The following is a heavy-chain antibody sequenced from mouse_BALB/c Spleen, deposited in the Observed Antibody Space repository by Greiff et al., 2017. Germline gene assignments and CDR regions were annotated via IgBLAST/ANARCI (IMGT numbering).Heavy chain of an antibody. V-gene: IGHV5-6-5*01. CDR3: ARFYDGYSAWFAY. D-gene: IGHD2-3*01. CDR1: GFTFSSYA. J-gene: IGHJ3*01. CDR2: ISSGGST. Sequence: EVMLVESGGGLVKPGGSLKLSCAASGFTFSSYAMSWVRQTPEKRLEWVASISSGGSTYYPDSVKGRFTIFRDNARNILYLQMSSLRSEDTAMYYCARFYDGYSAWFAYWGQGTLVTVSA.